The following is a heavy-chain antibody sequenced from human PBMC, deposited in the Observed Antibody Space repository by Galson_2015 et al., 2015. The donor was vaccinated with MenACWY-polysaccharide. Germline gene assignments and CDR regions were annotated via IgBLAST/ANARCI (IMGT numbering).Heavy chain of an antibody. Sequence: SLRLSCAASGFTFSSYSMNWVRQAPGKGLEWVSYISTGRTITYQADSVKGRFTISRDNAKNSLYLQLNSLRDEDTAVYYCAKEAVLNTMVRGFDYWGLGILVTVSS. D-gene: IGHD3-10*01. CDR1: GFTFSSYS. CDR2: ISTGRTIT. V-gene: IGHV3-48*02. CDR3: AKEAVLNTMVRGFDY. J-gene: IGHJ4*02.